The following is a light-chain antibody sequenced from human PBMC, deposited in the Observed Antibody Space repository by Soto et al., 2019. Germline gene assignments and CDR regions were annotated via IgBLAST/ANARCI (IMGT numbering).Light chain of an antibody. CDR2: GAS. V-gene: IGKV3-20*01. Sequence: EIVLTQSPGTLSLSPGERATLSCRASQSVSSSYLAWYQQKPGQAPRLLLYGASSRATGIPDRFSGSGSGTDFTLTVSRLEPDDFAVYYCQHDGNSPLTFGGGTKVEIK. CDR1: QSVSSSY. J-gene: IGKJ4*01. CDR3: QHDGNSPLT.